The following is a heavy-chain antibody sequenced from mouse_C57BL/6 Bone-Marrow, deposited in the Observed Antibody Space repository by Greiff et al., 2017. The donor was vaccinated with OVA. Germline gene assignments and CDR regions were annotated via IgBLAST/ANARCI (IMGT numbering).Heavy chain of an antibody. D-gene: IGHD2-1*01. V-gene: IGHV3-1*01. Sequence: VQLQQSGPGMVKPSQSLSLTCTVTGYSITSGYDWHWIRHFPGNKLEWMGYISYSGSTNYNPSLKSRISITHDTSKNHFFLKLNSVTTEDTATYYCARAYGNLYYFDYWGQGTTLTVSS. CDR1: GYSITSGYD. CDR2: ISYSGST. J-gene: IGHJ2*01. CDR3: ARAYGNLYYFDY.